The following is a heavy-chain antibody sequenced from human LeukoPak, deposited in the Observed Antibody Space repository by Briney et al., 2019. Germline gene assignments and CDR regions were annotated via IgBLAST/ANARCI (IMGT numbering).Heavy chain of an antibody. J-gene: IGHJ3*02. Sequence: GGSLRLSCAASGFTSSNYWMSWVRQAPGKGLEWVANIKQDGSEKYYVDSVKGRFTISRDNGKNSLYLQMNSLRAEDTAVYYCARDGKYGSGSYGAFDIWGQGTMVTVSS. V-gene: IGHV3-7*01. D-gene: IGHD3-10*01. CDR3: ARDGKYGSGSYGAFDI. CDR2: IKQDGSEK. CDR1: GFTSSNYW.